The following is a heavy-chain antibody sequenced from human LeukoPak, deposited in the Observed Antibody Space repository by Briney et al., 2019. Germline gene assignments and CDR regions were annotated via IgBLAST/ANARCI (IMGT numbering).Heavy chain of an antibody. CDR3: ARDLTNNHYFGY. D-gene: IGHD2-8*01. Sequence: ASVKVSCKASGYTFTGYYMHWVRQAPGQGLEWMGWINPNSGGTNYAQKFQGRVTMTRDTSISTAYMELSRLRSDDTAVYYCARDLTNNHYFGYWGQGTLVTVSS. V-gene: IGHV1-2*02. CDR1: GYTFTGYY. J-gene: IGHJ4*02. CDR2: INPNSGGT.